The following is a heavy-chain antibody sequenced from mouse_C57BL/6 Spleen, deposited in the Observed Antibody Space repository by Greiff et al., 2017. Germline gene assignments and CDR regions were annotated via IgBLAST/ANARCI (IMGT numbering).Heavy chain of an antibody. J-gene: IGHJ4*01. Sequence: VQLQQPGAELVRPGSSVKLSCKASGYTFTSYWMHWVKQRPIQGLEWIGNIDPSDSETHYNQKFKDKATLTVDKSSSTAYMQLSSLTSEDSAVYYCARDYYGSSYYAMDYWGQGTSGTVSS. CDR3: ARDYYGSSYYAMDY. CDR2: IDPSDSET. CDR1: GYTFTSYW. V-gene: IGHV1-52*01. D-gene: IGHD1-1*01.